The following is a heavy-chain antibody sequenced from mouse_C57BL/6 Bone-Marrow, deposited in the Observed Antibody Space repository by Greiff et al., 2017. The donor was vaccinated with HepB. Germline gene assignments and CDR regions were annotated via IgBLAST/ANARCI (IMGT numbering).Heavy chain of an antibody. CDR2: ISSGGSYT. CDR1: GFTFSSYG. J-gene: IGHJ3*01. CDR3: ARQCGGFAY. V-gene: IGHV5-6*01. Sequence: EVQLQESGGDLVKPGGSLKLSCAASGFTFSSYGMSWVRQTPDKRLEWVATISSGGSYTYYPDSVKGRFTISRDNAKNTLYLQMSSLKSEDTAMYYCARQCGGFAYWGQGTLVTVSA.